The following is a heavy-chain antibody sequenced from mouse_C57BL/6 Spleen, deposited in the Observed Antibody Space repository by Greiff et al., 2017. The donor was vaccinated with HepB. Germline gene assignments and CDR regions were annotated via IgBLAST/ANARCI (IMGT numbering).Heavy chain of an antibody. CDR3: ARVDYGSGYGGDYYAMDY. Sequence: VQLQQSGAELVRPGASVKLSCKASGYTFTDYYINWVKQRPGQGLEWIARIYPGSGNTYYNEKFKGKVTLTAEKSSSTAYMQLSSLTSEDSAVYFCARVDYGSGYGGDYYAMDYWGQGTSVTVSS. CDR2: IYPGSGNT. V-gene: IGHV1-76*01. D-gene: IGHD1-1*01. CDR1: GYTFTDYY. J-gene: IGHJ4*01.